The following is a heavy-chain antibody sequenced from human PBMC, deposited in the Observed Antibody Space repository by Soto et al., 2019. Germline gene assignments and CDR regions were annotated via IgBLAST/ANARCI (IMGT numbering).Heavy chain of an antibody. D-gene: IGHD5-12*01. J-gene: IGHJ5*02. CDR1: GGSIRSYY. CDR2: IYYSGST. CDR3: ARVGQISVPDGYNSRWFDP. V-gene: IGHV4-39*07. Sequence: SETLSLTCTVSGGSIRSYYWGWIRQPPGKGLEWIGSIYYSGSTYYNPSLKSRVTISVDTSKNQFSLKLSSVTAADTAVYYCARVGQISVPDGYNSRWFDPWGQGTLVTVSS.